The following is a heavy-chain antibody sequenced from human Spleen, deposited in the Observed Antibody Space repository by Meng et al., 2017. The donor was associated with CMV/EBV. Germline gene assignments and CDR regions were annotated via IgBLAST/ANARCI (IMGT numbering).Heavy chain of an antibody. V-gene: IGHV4-39*07. CDR3: ARVRDVFRYFDY. CDR1: GGSISSSSYY. Sequence: SETLSLTCTVSGGSISSSSYYWGWIRQPPGKGLEWIGNIYYTGSTNYNPSLKSRLTISVDTSKNQFSLILTFVTAADTAVYYCARVRDVFRYFDYWGQGTLVTVSS. CDR2: IYYTGST. J-gene: IGHJ4*02.